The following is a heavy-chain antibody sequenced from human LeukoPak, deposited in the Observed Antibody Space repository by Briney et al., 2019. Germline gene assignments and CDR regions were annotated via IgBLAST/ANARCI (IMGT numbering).Heavy chain of an antibody. Sequence: GGSLRLSCAASGFTFSSFGMNWVRQAPGKGLDWVSSISSSGGYIYYADSVKGRFTISRDNAKNSLYLQMNSLRAEDTAVYYCARRSDNTFDYWGQGTLVTVSS. J-gene: IGHJ4*02. D-gene: IGHD1-14*01. V-gene: IGHV3-21*01. CDR3: ARRSDNTFDY. CDR1: GFTFSSFG. CDR2: ISSSGGYI.